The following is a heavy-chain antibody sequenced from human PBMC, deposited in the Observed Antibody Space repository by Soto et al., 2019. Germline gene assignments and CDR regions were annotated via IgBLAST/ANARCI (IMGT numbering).Heavy chain of an antibody. D-gene: IGHD3-10*01. J-gene: IGHJ3*02. Sequence: QLQLQESGPGLVKPSETLSLTCTVSGGSISSSSYYWGWIRQPPGKGLEWIGSIYYSGSTYYNPSLKSRVTISVDTSKNQFSLKLSSVTAADTAVYYCARYNSRRFGAGRDAFDIWGQGTMVTVSS. CDR1: GGSISSSSYY. V-gene: IGHV4-39*01. CDR3: ARYNSRRFGAGRDAFDI. CDR2: IYYSGST.